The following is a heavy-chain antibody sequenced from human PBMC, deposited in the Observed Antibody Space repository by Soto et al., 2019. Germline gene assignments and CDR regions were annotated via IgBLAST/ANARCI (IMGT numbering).Heavy chain of an antibody. Sequence: PSETLSLTCGVYGGAFRNNYWIWVRQPPGKGLEWCGEVIHSGEATYNPSLQSRVTISLDPSNNHFPLKMTALAPADTALYFYARAERSPRCWFDPCGQGTQVTVSS. V-gene: IGHV4-34*12. D-gene: IGHD6-25*01. CDR2: VIHSGEA. CDR1: GGAFRNNY. CDR3: ARAERSPRCWFDP. J-gene: IGHJ5*02.